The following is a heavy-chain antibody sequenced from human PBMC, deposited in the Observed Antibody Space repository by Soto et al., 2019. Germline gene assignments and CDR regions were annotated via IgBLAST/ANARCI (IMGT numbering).Heavy chain of an antibody. CDR2: IYYSGST. CDR3: ARGCGGDCHHVMDV. Sequence: QVQLQESGPGLVKPSQTLSLTCTVSGGSISSGGYYWSWIRQHPGKGLEWIGYIYYSGSTYYNPYLKRRVTISVDASKNQFSLKLSSVTAADTAVYYRARGCGGDCHHVMDVWGQGTTVTVSS. V-gene: IGHV4-31*03. CDR1: GGSISSGGYY. D-gene: IGHD2-21*02. J-gene: IGHJ6*02.